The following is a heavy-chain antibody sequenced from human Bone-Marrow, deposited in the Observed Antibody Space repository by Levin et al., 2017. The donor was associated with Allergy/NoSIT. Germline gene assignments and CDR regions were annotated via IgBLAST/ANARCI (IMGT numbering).Heavy chain of an antibody. CDR3: ARKATRLHPYNWFDP. CDR2: IYYSGST. D-gene: IGHD4-11*01. CDR1: GGSISSYY. V-gene: IGHV4-59*01. Sequence: TASETLSLTCTVSGGSISSYYWSWIRQPPGKGLEWIGYIYYSGSTNYNPSLKSRVTISVDTSKNQFSLKLSSVTAADTAVYYCARKATRLHPYNWFDPWGQGTLVTVSS. J-gene: IGHJ5*02.